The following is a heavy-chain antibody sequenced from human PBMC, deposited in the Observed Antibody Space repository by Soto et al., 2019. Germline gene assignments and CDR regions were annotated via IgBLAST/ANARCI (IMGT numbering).Heavy chain of an antibody. Sequence: GGSLRLSCAASGLTFSSYARSWVRQAPGKGLEWVSAISSSGGSTYYADSVKGRFTISRDNSKNTLYLQMNSLRAEDTAVYYCAKDSPRSFYDILTGYYDYWGQGTLVTVSS. CDR1: GLTFSSYA. CDR3: AKDSPRSFYDILTGYYDY. CDR2: ISSSGGST. J-gene: IGHJ4*02. D-gene: IGHD3-9*01. V-gene: IGHV3-23*01.